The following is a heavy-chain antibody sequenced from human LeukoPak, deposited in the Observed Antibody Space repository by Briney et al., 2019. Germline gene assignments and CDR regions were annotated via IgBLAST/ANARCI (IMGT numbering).Heavy chain of an antibody. J-gene: IGHJ4*02. D-gene: IGHD4-23*01. Sequence: SETLSLTCTVSGYSISSGYYWGWIRQPPGKGLEWIGSIYHSGSTYYNPSLKSRVTISVDTSKNQFSLKLSSVTAADTAVYYCARVPLGRYGGNSRYYFDYWGQGTLVTVSS. CDR3: ARVPLGRYGGNSRYYFDY. V-gene: IGHV4-38-2*02. CDR1: GYSISSGYY. CDR2: IYHSGST.